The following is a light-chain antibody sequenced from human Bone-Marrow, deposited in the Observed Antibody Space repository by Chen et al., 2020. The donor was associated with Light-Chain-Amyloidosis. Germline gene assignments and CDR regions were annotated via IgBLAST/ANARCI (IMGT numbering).Light chain of an antibody. CDR2: EVT. Sequence: QSALTQPASVSGSPGQSINIPCTGTSSDVGGDNHVSWYQQHPAKAPKLMIYEVTNRPSWVPYRFSGSKSDTTATLTISGLQAEDEADYFCSSYTITNALVFGSGTRVTVL. CDR1: SSDVGGDNH. J-gene: IGLJ1*01. V-gene: IGLV2-14*01. CDR3: SSYTITNALV.